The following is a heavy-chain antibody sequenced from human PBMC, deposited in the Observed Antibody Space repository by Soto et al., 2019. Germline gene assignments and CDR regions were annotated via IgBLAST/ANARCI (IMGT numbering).Heavy chain of an antibody. D-gene: IGHD1-20*01. CDR3: ARGITLPTPLDY. J-gene: IGHJ4*02. CDR2: MNPSSGNT. CDR1: GYTFTSYD. Sequence: ASVKVSCKASGYTFTSYDINWVRQATGQGLEWMGWMNPSSGNTGYAQKFQGRVTITRDTSASTAYMELSSLRSEDTAVYYCARGITLPTPLDYWGQGTLVTVSS. V-gene: IGHV1-8*01.